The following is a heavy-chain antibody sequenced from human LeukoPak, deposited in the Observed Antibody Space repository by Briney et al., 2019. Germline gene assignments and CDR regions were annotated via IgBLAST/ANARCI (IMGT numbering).Heavy chain of an antibody. J-gene: IGHJ5*02. D-gene: IGHD1-26*01. CDR1: GYTLTELS. Sequence: ASVKVSCKVSGYTLTELSMHWVRQAPGKGLEWMGGFDPEDGETIYAQKFQGRVTMTEDTSTDTAYMELSSLRSGDTAVYYCASIVGRFVGATMNWFDPWGQGTLVTVSS. CDR3: ASIVGRFVGATMNWFDP. CDR2: FDPEDGET. V-gene: IGHV1-24*01.